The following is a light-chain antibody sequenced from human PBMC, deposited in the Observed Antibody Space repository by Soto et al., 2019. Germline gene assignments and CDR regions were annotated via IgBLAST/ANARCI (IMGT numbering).Light chain of an antibody. CDR3: QQTHAVPLT. CDR1: QPIADY. Sequence: DAQMTQSPASLSASVGDRVSIACRAGQPIADYLNWYQQKPGEAPKVLIFGASSLRSGVPSRFSGSGYGTDFTLTINNLQPEDFATYYCQQTHAVPLTFGQGTRL. J-gene: IGKJ5*01. CDR2: GAS. V-gene: IGKV1-39*01.